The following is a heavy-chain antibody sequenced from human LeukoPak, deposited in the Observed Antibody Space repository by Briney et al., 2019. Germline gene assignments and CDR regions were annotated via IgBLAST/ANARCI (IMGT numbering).Heavy chain of an antibody. CDR3: AREPMYGFSPYYFDY. CDR1: GGSISTGSYC. D-gene: IGHD3/OR15-3a*01. Sequence: SETLSLTCTVSGGSISTGSYCWSWIRQPPGKGLEWIGSIYHSGSTYYNPSLKSRVTISVDTSKNQFSLKLSSVTAAATAVYYCAREPMYGFSPYYFDYWGQGTLVTVSS. V-gene: IGHV4-39*07. J-gene: IGHJ4*02. CDR2: IYHSGST.